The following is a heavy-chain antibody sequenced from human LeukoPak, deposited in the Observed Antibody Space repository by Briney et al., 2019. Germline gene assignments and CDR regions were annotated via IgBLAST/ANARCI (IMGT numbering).Heavy chain of an antibody. D-gene: IGHD6-13*01. Sequence: ASVKVSCTASGYTFTGYYMHWVRQAPGQGLEWMGWINPNSGGTNYAQKFQGRVTMTRDTSISTAYMEPSRLRSDDTAVYYCARERGMAAAGTWGQGTLVTVSS. V-gene: IGHV1-2*02. CDR2: INPNSGGT. J-gene: IGHJ5*02. CDR3: ARERGMAAAGT. CDR1: GYTFTGYY.